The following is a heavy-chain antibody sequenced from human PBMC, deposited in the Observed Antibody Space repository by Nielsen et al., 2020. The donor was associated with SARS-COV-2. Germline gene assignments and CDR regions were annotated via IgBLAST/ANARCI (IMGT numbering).Heavy chain of an antibody. J-gene: IGHJ4*02. CDR3: ARPRYSSSSSFDY. Sequence: VRQMPGKGLEWIGEINHSGSTNYNPSLKSRVTISVDTSKNQFSLKLGSVTAADTAVYYCARPRYSSSSSFDYWGQGTLVTVSS. D-gene: IGHD6-13*01. CDR2: INHSGST. V-gene: IGHV4-34*01.